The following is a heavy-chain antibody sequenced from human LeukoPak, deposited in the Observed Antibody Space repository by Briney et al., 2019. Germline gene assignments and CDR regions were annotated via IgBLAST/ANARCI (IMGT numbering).Heavy chain of an antibody. CDR1: GFTFSSYA. CDR2: ISSGGST. D-gene: IGHD3-22*01. CDR3: AKDLEYYYDSSGYLDY. J-gene: IGHJ4*02. V-gene: IGHV3-23*01. Sequence: GGSLRLSCAASGFTFSSYAMSWVRQAPGKGLEWVSAISSGGSTYYADSVKGRFTISRDNSKNTLYLQMNSLRAEDTAVYYCAKDLEYYYDSSGYLDYWGQGTLVTVSS.